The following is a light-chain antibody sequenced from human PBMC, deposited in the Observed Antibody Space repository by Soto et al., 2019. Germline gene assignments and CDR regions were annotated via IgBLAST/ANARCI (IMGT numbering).Light chain of an antibody. CDR1: SSDVGGYNY. CDR3: CSYAGDYTFV. V-gene: IGLV2-11*01. Sequence: QSALTQPRSVSGSPGQSVTISCTGTSSDVGGYNYVSWYQQHPGRAPRVMIYDVKTRPSGVPDRFSGSKSGNTASLTISELQAEDEADYYCCSYAGDYTFVFGTWTKLTVL. CDR2: DVK. J-gene: IGLJ1*01.